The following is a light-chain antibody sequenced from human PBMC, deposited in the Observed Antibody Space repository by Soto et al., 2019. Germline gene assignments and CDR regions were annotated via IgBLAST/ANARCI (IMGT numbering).Light chain of an antibody. CDR3: QQYGRSPRT. CDR1: QSVSSSY. CDR2: GAS. Sequence: DIVLTQSPGTLSLSPGERATISCSASQSVSSSYLAWYQQKPGQAPRHLIYGASSRATGIPDRYSGSGSGTDFTLTISRLEPEYFAVYYCQQYGRSPRTFGQETKVAIK. V-gene: IGKV3-20*01. J-gene: IGKJ1*01.